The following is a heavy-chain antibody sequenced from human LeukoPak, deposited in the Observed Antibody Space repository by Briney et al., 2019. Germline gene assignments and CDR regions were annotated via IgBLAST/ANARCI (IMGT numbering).Heavy chain of an antibody. V-gene: IGHV3-53*01. CDR3: ARDGLYDSSGYYLRVPGAFDI. J-gene: IGHJ3*02. D-gene: IGHD3-22*01. Sequence: GGSLRLSCTVSGFTVSSNSMSWVRQAPGKGLEWVSFIYSAGSTHYSDSVKGRFTISRDNAKNSLYLQMNSLRAEDTAVYYCARDGLYDSSGYYLRVPGAFDIWGQGTMVTVSS. CDR2: IYSAGST. CDR1: GFTVSSNS.